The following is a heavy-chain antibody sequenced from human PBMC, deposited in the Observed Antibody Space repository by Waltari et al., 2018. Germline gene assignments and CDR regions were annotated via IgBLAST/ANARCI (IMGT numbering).Heavy chain of an antibody. CDR2: IKTDGSAT. CDR3: AIGGVETSWYWRY. V-gene: IGHV3-7*01. D-gene: IGHD6-13*01. CDR1: GFTFSSSW. Sequence: EVQVVESGGGLVQPGGSLRLSWAASGFTFSSSWITWVRQAPGKGVDWVSNIKTDGSATYYVDSVKGRFTISRDNTKNSLYLQMSSLRAEDTAVYYCAIGGVETSWYWRYWGQGTLVTVSS. J-gene: IGHJ4*02.